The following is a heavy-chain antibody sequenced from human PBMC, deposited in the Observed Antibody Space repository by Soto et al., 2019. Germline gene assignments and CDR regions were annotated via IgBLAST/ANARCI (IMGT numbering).Heavy chain of an antibody. D-gene: IGHD6-19*01. CDR3: ARRGGYSSGWGGGQKRPFDY. J-gene: IGHJ4*02. CDR2: IYYSGST. CDR1: GGSISSSSYY. V-gene: IGHV4-39*01. Sequence: QLQLQESGPGLVKPSETLSLTCTVSGGSISSSSYYWGWIRQPPGKGLEWIGSIYYSGSTYYNPSPKSRVTISVATSKNQFSLKLSSVTAADTAVYYCARRGGYSSGWGGGQKRPFDYWGQGTLVTVSS.